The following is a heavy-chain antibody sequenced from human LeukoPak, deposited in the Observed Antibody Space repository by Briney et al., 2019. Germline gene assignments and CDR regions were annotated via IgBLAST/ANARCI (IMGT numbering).Heavy chain of an antibody. V-gene: IGHV1-2*02. CDR2: INPNSGGT. Sequence: PWASVKVSCKASGYTFTGYYMHWVRQAPGQGLEWMGWINPNSGGTNYAQKFQGRVTMTRDTSNSTAYMELSRLRSDDTAVYYCARGSEQQLVLPFDYWGQGTLVTVSS. D-gene: IGHD6-13*01. CDR1: GYTFTGYY. J-gene: IGHJ4*02. CDR3: ARGSEQQLVLPFDY.